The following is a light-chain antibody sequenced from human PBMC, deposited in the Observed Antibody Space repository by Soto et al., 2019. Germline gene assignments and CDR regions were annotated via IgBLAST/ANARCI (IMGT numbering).Light chain of an antibody. J-gene: IGKJ1*01. V-gene: IGKV1-5*01. CDR1: QSITTW. Sequence: DIQMTQSPSTVSAYVGDSVTITCRASQSITTWLAWYQQRPGKAPKLLIYDVSSLQSGVPSRFSGSGSGTEFTLTISSLQPDDFATYYCQQYKSYSWTFGQGTKVDIK. CDR3: QQYKSYSWT. CDR2: DVS.